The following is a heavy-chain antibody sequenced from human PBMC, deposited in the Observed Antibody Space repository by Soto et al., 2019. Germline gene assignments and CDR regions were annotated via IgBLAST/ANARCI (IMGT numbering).Heavy chain of an antibody. D-gene: IGHD3-16*01. CDR2: IGGGGGDT. CDR3: AKEDPHGVGAY. CDR1: GFSFSSYV. Sequence: EVQLLESGGGLVQPGGSLRLSCAASGFSFSSYVMSWVRQAPGKGLEWVSAIGGGGGDTYYADSVRGRFTISRDNSKNTLYLQMNSLTAEDTAVYYCAKEDPHGVGAYWGQGTLVTVSS. J-gene: IGHJ4*02. V-gene: IGHV3-23*01.